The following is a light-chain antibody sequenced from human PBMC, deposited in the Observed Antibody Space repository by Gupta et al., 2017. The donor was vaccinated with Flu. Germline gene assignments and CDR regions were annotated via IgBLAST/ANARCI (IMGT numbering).Light chain of an antibody. V-gene: IGKV1-33*01. CDR1: QDIRNY. J-gene: IGKJ1*01. Sequence: VGDRVTITCQASQDIRNYLNWYQQKPGKAPDLLIYDASNLEKGVPSRFSGSGYGTEFTFTIKGLQAEDVATYYWQQYDSLPTFGQGTTVEIK. CDR3: QQYDSLPT. CDR2: DAS.